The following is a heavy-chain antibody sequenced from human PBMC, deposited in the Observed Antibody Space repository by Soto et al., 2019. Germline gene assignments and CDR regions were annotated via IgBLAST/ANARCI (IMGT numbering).Heavy chain of an antibody. Sequence: EVQLLELGGGLVQPGGSLRLSCAASGFTFSSYDMIWVRQAPGKGLEWVSGMRVSSGATYYTDFVKGRFTISRDNSKNTLYLQMNSLRVEDTAVYYCARNGGGLAYWGQGTLVTVSS. V-gene: IGHV3-23*01. D-gene: IGHD3-16*01. CDR2: MRVSSGAT. J-gene: IGHJ4*02. CDR1: GFTFSSYD. CDR3: ARNGGGLAY.